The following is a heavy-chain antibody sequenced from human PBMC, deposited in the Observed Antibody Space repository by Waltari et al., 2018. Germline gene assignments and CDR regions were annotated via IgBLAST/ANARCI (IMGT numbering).Heavy chain of an antibody. J-gene: IGHJ5*02. CDR1: GGSISSSRYY. V-gene: IGHV4-39*01. D-gene: IGHD5-12*01. CDR2: FYYRGSL. Sequence: QLQLQESGPGLVKPSGTLSLTCSVSGGSISSSRYYWGWIRQSPGQGLEWIGSFYYRGSLYYNPTLQSRVTISGDTSKNQFSLNLSSVTAADTAVYYCARHWKRNGYRFDPWGQGTRVTVSS. CDR3: ARHWKRNGYRFDP.